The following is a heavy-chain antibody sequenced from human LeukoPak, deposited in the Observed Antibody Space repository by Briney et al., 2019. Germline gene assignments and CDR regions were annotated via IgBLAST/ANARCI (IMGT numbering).Heavy chain of an antibody. V-gene: IGHV1-2*06. CDR2: INPNSGGT. CDR3: ARAVAGTIIGY. Sequence: ASVKVSCKASGYTFTGYYMHWVRQAPGQGLEWMGRINPNSGGTNYAQKFQGRVTMTRDTCTSTSYMELSRLRSDDAAVYYCARAVAGTIIGYWGQGTLVTVSS. CDR1: GYTFTGYY. D-gene: IGHD6-19*01. J-gene: IGHJ4*02.